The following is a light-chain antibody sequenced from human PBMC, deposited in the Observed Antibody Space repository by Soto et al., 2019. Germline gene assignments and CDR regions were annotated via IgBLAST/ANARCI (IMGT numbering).Light chain of an antibody. V-gene: IGKV3-15*01. Sequence: ERVMTQSPVTLSVSPGESVTLSCRASQSVGSNLAWYQQKVGQAPRLVIYGVSTRATGIPARFSGSGSGRQFTLTISSLQSEDSAVYYCQQYNNWPQTFDQGTKVEIK. CDR1: QSVGSN. J-gene: IGKJ1*01. CDR3: QQYNNWPQT. CDR2: GVS.